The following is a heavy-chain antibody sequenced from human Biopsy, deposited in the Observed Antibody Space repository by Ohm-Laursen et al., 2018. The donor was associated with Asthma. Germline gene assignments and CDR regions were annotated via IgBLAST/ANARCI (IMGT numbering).Heavy chain of an antibody. V-gene: IGHV1-18*01. CDR2: ISVYNGNA. J-gene: IGHJ6*02. D-gene: IGHD3-10*01. Sequence: ASVKVSCKTSGYTFNSAGITWVRQAPGQGLEWMGWISVYNGNAKVAQKPQDRVTMITDTSTSTAYMELRSLRSDDTAVYFCARAVDYSHYYGIDVWGQGTTVTVS. CDR1: GYTFNSAG. CDR3: ARAVDYSHYYGIDV.